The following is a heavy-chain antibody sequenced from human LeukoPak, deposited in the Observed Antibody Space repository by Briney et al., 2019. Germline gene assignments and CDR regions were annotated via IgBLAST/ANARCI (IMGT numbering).Heavy chain of an antibody. V-gene: IGHV4-38-2*02. CDR3: ARHVLLWFGGDY. D-gene: IGHD3-10*01. Sequence: PSETLSLTCNVSGYSISSGYFWGWIRQPPGKGLEWIGCIFHTGSTYYNPSLKSRVTISVDTSKNQFSLKLSSVSAADTAVYYCARHVLLWFGGDYWGQGTLVTVSS. CDR2: IFHTGST. CDR1: GYSISSGYF. J-gene: IGHJ4*02.